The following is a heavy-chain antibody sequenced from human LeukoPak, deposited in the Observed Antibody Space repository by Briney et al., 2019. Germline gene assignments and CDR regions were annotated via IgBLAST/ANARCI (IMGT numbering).Heavy chain of an antibody. V-gene: IGHV1-2*02. J-gene: IGHJ4*02. CDR2: INPNDGDT. CDR3: ARANFLYCSSSTCLFDY. CDR1: GYTFTDYY. D-gene: IGHD2-2*01. Sequence: ASVKVSCKASGYTFTDYYMHWVRRAPGQGFEWMGWINPNDGDTNYAQKFQGRVTMTRDTSISTAHMEVSRLRSDDTAVYYCARANFLYCSSSTCLFDYWGQGTLVTVSS.